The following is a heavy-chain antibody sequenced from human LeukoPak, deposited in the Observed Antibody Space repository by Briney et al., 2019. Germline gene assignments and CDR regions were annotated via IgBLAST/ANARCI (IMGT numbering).Heavy chain of an antibody. CDR2: IYYSGST. D-gene: IGHD3-22*01. V-gene: IGHV4-59*01. Sequence: SETLSLTCTVSGGSISSYYWSWIRQPPGKGLEWIGYIYYSGSTNYNPSLKSRVTISVDTSKNQFSLKLSSVTAADTAVYYCARDRPTDDSSGNREPYYYYGMDVWGQGTTVTVSS. J-gene: IGHJ6*02. CDR1: GGSISSYY. CDR3: ARDRPTDDSSGNREPYYYYGMDV.